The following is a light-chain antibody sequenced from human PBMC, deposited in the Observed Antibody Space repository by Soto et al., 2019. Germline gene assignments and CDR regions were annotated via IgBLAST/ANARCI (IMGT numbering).Light chain of an antibody. CDR1: SSDVGGYNY. Sequence: QSALTQPASVSGPPGQPITISCTGTSSDVGGYNYVSWYQQHPGKAPKVIIYEVSNWPSGAANRFSGSKSGNTASLAISGLQAEDEADYYCSSYTSSSTLSYVFGTGTKVTVL. CDR2: EVS. CDR3: SSYTSSSTLSYV. J-gene: IGLJ1*01. V-gene: IGLV2-14*01.